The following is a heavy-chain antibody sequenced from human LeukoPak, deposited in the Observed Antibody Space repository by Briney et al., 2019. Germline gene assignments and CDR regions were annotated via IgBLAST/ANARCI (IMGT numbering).Heavy chain of an antibody. V-gene: IGHV4-30-4*08. D-gene: IGHD7-27*01. Sequence: SETLSLTCTVSGASITNGYYWGWIRQPPGKGLEWIGYIYYSGSTYYNPSLKSRVTISVDTSKNQFSLKLSSVTAADTAVYYCARGHFAGDLVKEGYYFDYWGQGTLVTVSS. CDR2: IYYSGST. CDR3: ARGHFAGDLVKEGYYFDY. J-gene: IGHJ4*02. CDR1: GASITNGYY.